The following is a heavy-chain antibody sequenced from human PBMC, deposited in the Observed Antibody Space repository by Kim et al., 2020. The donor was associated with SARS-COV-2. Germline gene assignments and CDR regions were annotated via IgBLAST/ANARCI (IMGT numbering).Heavy chain of an antibody. CDR1: GFTFSSYG. Sequence: GGSLRLSCAASGFTFSSYGMHWVRQAPGKGLEWVAVIWYDGSNKYYADSVKGRFTISRDNSKNTLYLQMNSLRAEDTAVYYCVRDEGIGYTSTLGIGFDYWGQGTLVTVSS. CDR2: IWYDGSNK. J-gene: IGHJ4*02. CDR3: VRDEGIGYTSTLGIGFDY. D-gene: IGHD3-22*01. V-gene: IGHV3-33*01.